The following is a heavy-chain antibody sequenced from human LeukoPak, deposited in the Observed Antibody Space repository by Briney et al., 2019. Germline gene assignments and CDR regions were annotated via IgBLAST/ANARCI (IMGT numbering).Heavy chain of an antibody. CDR3: ARDNSVGDVAWWFDP. J-gene: IGHJ5*02. CDR1: GYTFTSYG. CDR2: ISAYNGNT. Sequence: ASVKVSCKASGYTFTSYGISWVRQAPGQGLEWMGWISAYNGNTNYAQKLQGRVTMTTDTSTSTAYMELRSLRSDDTAVYYCARDNSVGDVAWWFDPWGQGTLVTVSS. D-gene: IGHD1-26*01. V-gene: IGHV1-18*01.